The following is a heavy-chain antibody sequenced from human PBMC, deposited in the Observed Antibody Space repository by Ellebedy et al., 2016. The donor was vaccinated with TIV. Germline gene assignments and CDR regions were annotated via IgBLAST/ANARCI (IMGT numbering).Heavy chain of an antibody. J-gene: IGHJ6*02. V-gene: IGHV4-59*12. CDR3: ARDREMATTKLYYYHGMDV. CDR2: IYYSGST. Sequence: MPSETLSLTCTVSGGSISSYYWSWIRQPPGKGLEWIGYIYYSGSTNYNPSLKSRVTISVDTSKNQFSLKLSSVTAADTAVYYCARDREMATTKLYYYHGMDVWGQGTTVTVSS. CDR1: GGSISSYY. D-gene: IGHD5-24*01.